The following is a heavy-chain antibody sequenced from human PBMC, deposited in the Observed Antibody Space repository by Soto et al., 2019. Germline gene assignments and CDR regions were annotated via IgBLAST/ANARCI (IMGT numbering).Heavy chain of an antibody. J-gene: IGHJ5*02. CDR2: IYYSGST. V-gene: IGHV4-39*01. CDR1: GGSISSYY. CDR3: ATTGGDSSGWPNWFDP. Sequence: NPSETLSLTCTVSGGSISSYYWGWIRQPPGKGLEWIGSIYYSGSTYYNPSLKSRVTISVDTSKNQFSLKLSSVTAADTAVYYCATTGGDSSGWPNWFDPWGQGTLVTVSS. D-gene: IGHD6-19*01.